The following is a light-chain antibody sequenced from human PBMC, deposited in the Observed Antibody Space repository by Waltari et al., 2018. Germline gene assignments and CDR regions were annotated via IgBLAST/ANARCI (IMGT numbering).Light chain of an antibody. J-gene: IGKJ2*01. CDR3: LQYNDWPPKYT. CDR2: GAS. V-gene: IGKV3-15*01. Sequence: EIVLTQSPGTLSLSPGETATLSCRASQRVSSNLAWYQPQPGQAPRLLIYGASTRATGIPARFSGSGSGTDFTLAISSLQSEDFAVYYCLQYNDWPPKYTFGQGTKLEIK. CDR1: QRVSSN.